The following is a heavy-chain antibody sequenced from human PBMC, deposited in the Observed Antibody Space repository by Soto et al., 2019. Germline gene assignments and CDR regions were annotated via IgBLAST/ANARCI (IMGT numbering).Heavy chain of an antibody. J-gene: IGHJ6*03. CDR3: ARDSLRRTYYYGSGSSGRIGYYYYMDV. Sequence: GGSLRLSCAASGFTFSSYSMNWVRQAPGKGLEWVSSISSSSSYIYYADSVKGRFTTSRDNAKNSLYLQMNSLRAEDTAVYYCARDSLRRTYYYGSGSSGRIGYYYYMDVWGKGTTVTVSS. D-gene: IGHD3-10*01. CDR2: ISSSSSYI. CDR1: GFTFSSYS. V-gene: IGHV3-21*01.